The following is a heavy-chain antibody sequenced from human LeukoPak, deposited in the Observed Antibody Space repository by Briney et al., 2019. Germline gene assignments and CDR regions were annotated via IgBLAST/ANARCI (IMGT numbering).Heavy chain of an antibody. CDR1: GYTFTNYY. Sequence: GASVKVSCKASGYTFTNYYMHWVRQAPGQGLEWMGWISAYNGNTNYAQKIQGRVTMTTDTSTNTAYMELRSLSSDDTAVYYCARDPPHLCSSTSCFGDYWGQGTLVTVSS. CDR2: ISAYNGNT. V-gene: IGHV1-18*04. CDR3: ARDPPHLCSSTSCFGDY. J-gene: IGHJ4*02. D-gene: IGHD2-2*01.